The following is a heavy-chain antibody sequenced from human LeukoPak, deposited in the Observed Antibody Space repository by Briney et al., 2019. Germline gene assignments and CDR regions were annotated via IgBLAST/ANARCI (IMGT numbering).Heavy chain of an antibody. J-gene: IGHJ4*02. V-gene: IGHV4-59*08. D-gene: IGHD1/OR15-1a*01. CDR2: IYYTGST. Sequence: PSETLSLTCTVSGGSISSYYWSWIRQPPGKGLEWIGYIYYTGSTNYNPSLKSRVTISLDTSKNQFSLKLNSMTAADTAVYYCARQRVNKWNNLWSFDYWGQGTLVTVSS. CDR3: ARQRVNKWNNLWSFDY. CDR1: GGSISSYY.